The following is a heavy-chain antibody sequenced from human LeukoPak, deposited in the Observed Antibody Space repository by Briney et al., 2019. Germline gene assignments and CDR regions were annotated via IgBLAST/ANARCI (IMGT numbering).Heavy chain of an antibody. Sequence: WASVKVSCKASGYTFTGYYMHWVRQAPGRGLEWMGWIDPNSGGTNYAQKFQGRVTMTRDTSISTAYMELSRLRSDDTAVYYCASLRYYYDSSGHDYWGQGTLVTVSS. D-gene: IGHD3-22*01. CDR1: GYTFTGYY. J-gene: IGHJ4*02. V-gene: IGHV1-2*02. CDR3: ASLRYYYDSSGHDY. CDR2: IDPNSGGT.